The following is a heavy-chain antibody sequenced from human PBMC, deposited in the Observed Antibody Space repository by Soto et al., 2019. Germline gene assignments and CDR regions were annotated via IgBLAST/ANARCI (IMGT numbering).Heavy chain of an antibody. V-gene: IGHV1-3*01. CDR1: GYTFTSYA. CDR3: ARDLGDDFWSGYLDD. J-gene: IGHJ4*02. Sequence: ASVKVSCKASGYTFTSYAMHWVRQAPGQRLEWMGWINAGNGNTKYSQKFQGRVTITRDTSASTAYMELSSLRSEDTAVYYCARDLGDDFWSGYLDDWGQGTLVTVSS. CDR2: INAGNGNT. D-gene: IGHD3-3*01.